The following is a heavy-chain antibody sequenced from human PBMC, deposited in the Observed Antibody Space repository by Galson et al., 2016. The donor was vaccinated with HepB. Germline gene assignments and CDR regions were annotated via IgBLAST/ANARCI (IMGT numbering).Heavy chain of an antibody. D-gene: IGHD3-10*01. CDR3: ARGGLTYGLRY. V-gene: IGHV3-30*04. CDR1: GFTFSGYA. CDR2: ISDDGSYK. J-gene: IGHJ4*02. Sequence: SLRLSCAASGFTFSGYAIHWVRHTPVKGLEWVAVISDDGSYKSYADSVKGRFSISRDNFNNTLFLQLNSLRVDDAAVYYCARGGLTYGLRYWGQGTLVTVSS.